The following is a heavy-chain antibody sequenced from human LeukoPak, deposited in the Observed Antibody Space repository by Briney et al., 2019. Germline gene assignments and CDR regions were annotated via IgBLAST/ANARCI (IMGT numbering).Heavy chain of an antibody. CDR2: IYHSGST. V-gene: IGHV4-38-2*02. J-gene: IGHJ6*03. D-gene: IGHD3-22*01. Sequence: SETLSLTCTVSGYSISSGYYWGWIRQPPGKGLEWIGSIYHSGSTYYNPSLKSRVTISVDTSKNQFSLKLSSVTAADTAVYYCARVVVIMGGYYYYYMDVWGKGTTVTVSS. CDR3: ARVVVIMGGYYYYYMDV. CDR1: GYSISSGYY.